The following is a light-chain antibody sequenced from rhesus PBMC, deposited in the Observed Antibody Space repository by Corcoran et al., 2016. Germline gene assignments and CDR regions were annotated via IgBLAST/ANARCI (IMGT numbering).Light chain of an antibody. CDR1: QGIRNY. CDR2: YAS. CDR3: QQHNSYPLP. Sequence: DIQMTQSPSSLSASVGDTVTITCRASQGIRNYLAWDQQKPGKAPTPLIYYASNLESGVPSRFSGSGSGTDFTLTFSRLQPEAFAIYYCQQHNSYPLPFGGWTKVEIK. J-gene: IGKJ4*01. V-gene: IGKV1S14*01.